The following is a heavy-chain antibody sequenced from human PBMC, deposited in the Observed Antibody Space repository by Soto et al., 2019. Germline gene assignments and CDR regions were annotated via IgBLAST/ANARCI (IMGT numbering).Heavy chain of an antibody. J-gene: IGHJ4*02. D-gene: IGHD3-3*01. V-gene: IGHV4-34*01. CDR1: GGSFSGYY. Sequence: QVQLQQWGAGLLKPSETLCLTCAVYGGSFSGYYWSWIRQPPGKGLEWIGEINHSGSTNYNPSLKSRVTISVDTSKNQFSLKLSSVTAADTAVYYCAILTIFWSGVTDYWGQGTLVTVSS. CDR2: INHSGST. CDR3: AILTIFWSGVTDY.